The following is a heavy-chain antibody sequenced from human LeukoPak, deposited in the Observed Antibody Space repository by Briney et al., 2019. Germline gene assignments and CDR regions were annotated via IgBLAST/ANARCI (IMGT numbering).Heavy chain of an antibody. J-gene: IGHJ3*02. CDR3: ARLPTVEMATTEIRRAFDI. CDR2: ISAYSGNT. V-gene: IGHV1-18*01. Sequence: ASVKVSCKASGYTFNSYGISWVRQAPGQGLEWMGWISAYSGNTNYAQKLQGRVTMTTGTSTSTAYMELRSLRSDDTAAYYCARLPTVEMATTEIRRAFDIWGQGTMVTVSS. CDR1: GYTFNSYG. D-gene: IGHD5-24*01.